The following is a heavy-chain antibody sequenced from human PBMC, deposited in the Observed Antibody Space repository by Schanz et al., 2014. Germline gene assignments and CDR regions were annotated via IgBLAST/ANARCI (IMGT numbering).Heavy chain of an antibody. CDR3: ARDRTGRGVFEI. Sequence: EVQLVESGGGLVQPGGSLRLSCAASGFSFSIFAMTWVRQAPGQGLEWVSTISGSGGDTYPADSVKGRFTISRDNSNNTLYLQMKSLRAEDTAVYYCARDRTGRGVFEIWGQGTMVTVSS. CDR2: ISGSGGDT. D-gene: IGHD2-8*01. V-gene: IGHV3-23*04. J-gene: IGHJ3*02. CDR1: GFSFSIFA.